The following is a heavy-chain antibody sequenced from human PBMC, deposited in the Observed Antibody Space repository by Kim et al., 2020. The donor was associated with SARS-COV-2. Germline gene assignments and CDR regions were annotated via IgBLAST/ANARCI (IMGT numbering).Heavy chain of an antibody. D-gene: IGHD6-13*01. J-gene: IGHJ6*02. CDR2: IKSKTDGGTT. CDR3: TTELVPSHYYYYGMDV. Sequence: GGSLRLSCAASGFTFSNAWMSWVRQAPGKGLEWVGRIKSKTDGGTTDYAAPVKGRFTISSDDSKNTLYLQMNSLKTEDTAVYYCTTELVPSHYYYYGMDVWGQGTTVTVSS. CDR1: GFTFSNAW. V-gene: IGHV3-15*01.